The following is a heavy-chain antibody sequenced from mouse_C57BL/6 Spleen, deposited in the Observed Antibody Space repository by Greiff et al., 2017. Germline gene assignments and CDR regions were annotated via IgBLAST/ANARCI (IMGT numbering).Heavy chain of an antibody. J-gene: IGHJ3*01. CDR2: ISDGGSYT. V-gene: IGHV5-4*03. CDR3: ARGMIKTWFAY. D-gene: IGHD2-4*01. Sequence: EVKLVESGGGLVKPGGSLKLSCAASGFTFSSYAMSWVRQTPEKRLEWVATISDGGSYTYYPDNVKGRFTISRDNAKNNLYLQMSHLKSEDTAMYYCARGMIKTWFAYWGQGTLVTVSA. CDR1: GFTFSSYA.